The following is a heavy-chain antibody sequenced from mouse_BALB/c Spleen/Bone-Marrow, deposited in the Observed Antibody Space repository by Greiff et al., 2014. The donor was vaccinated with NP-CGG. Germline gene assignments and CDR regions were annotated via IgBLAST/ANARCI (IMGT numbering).Heavy chain of an antibody. V-gene: IGHV3-6*02. CDR3: ASYFYYAMDY. Sequence: VQLQQSGPGLVKPSQSLSLTCSVTGYSITSGYYWNWIRQFPGNKLEWVGYISYDGSNNYNPSLKNRISITRDTSKNQFFLKLNSVTTEDTATYYCASYFYYAMDYWGQGTSVTVSS. CDR1: GYSITSGYY. CDR2: ISYDGSN. J-gene: IGHJ4*01. D-gene: IGHD1-1*01.